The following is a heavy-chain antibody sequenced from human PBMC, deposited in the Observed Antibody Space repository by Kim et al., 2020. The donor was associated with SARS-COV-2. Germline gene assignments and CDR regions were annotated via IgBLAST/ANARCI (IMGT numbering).Heavy chain of an antibody. D-gene: IGHD3-10*01. J-gene: IGHJ4*02. Sequence: ESGKGRLTSPRDTAKSSLYLQLSTLRAEDTAVYYCARVLYGAGSHYYFDLWGQGTLVTVSS. CDR3: ARVLYGAGSHYYFDL. V-gene: IGHV3-11*05.